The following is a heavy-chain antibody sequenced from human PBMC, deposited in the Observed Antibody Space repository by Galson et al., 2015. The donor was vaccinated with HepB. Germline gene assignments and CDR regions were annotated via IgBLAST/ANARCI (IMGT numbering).Heavy chain of an antibody. CDR1: GFTFSSYW. V-gene: IGHV3-7*01. Sequence: SLRLSCAASGFTFSSYWMSWVRQAPGKGLEWVANIKQDGSEKYYVDSVKGRFTISRDNSKNSLYLQMNSLSAEDTAVYYCAREGLIVSLINHLPGDYYGMDVWGHGTTVTVSS. J-gene: IGHJ6*02. CDR3: AREGLIVSLINHLPGDYYGMDV. D-gene: IGHD3-10*01. CDR2: IKQDGSEK.